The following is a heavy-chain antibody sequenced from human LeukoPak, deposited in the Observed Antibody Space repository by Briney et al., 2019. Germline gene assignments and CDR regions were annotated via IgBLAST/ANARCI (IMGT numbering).Heavy chain of an antibody. J-gene: IGHJ5*02. CDR2: INPNSGDT. Sequence: GASVKVSCKASGYTFSGYYIHWVRQAPGQGLEWMGWINPNSGDTHYAQKFQGRVTMTRDTSSSTAYMDLNSLISDDTAVYYCARVQYQLLFEGNWFDPWGQGTLVIVSS. CDR1: GYTFSGYY. V-gene: IGHV1-2*02. CDR3: ARVQYQLLFEGNWFDP. D-gene: IGHD2-2*01.